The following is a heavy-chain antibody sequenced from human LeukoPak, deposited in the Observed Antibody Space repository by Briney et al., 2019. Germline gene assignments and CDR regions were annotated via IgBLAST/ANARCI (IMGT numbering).Heavy chain of an antibody. D-gene: IGHD3-22*01. CDR1: GYSFTSYW. CDR2: IYPGGSDT. CDR3: AREPDSSGYSFDY. J-gene: IGHJ4*02. Sequence: GESLKISCKGSGYSFTSYWIGWVRQMPGKGLEWMGIIYPGGSDTRYSPSFQGQVTISADKSISTAYLQWSSLKASDTAMYYCAREPDSSGYSFDYWGQGTLVTVSS. V-gene: IGHV5-51*01.